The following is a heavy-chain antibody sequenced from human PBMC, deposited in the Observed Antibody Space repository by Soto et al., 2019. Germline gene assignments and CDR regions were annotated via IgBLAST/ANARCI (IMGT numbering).Heavy chain of an antibody. D-gene: IGHD1-26*01. CDR2: IYYSGST. CDR1: GGSISSGDYY. Sequence: LPLTCTVSGGSISSGDYYWSWIRQPPGKGLEWIGYIYYSGSTYYNPSLKSRVTISVDTSKNQFSLKLSSVAAADTAVYYCARGATYYYYGMDVWGQGTTVTVSS. J-gene: IGHJ6*02. CDR3: ARGATYYYYGMDV. V-gene: IGHV4-30-4*01.